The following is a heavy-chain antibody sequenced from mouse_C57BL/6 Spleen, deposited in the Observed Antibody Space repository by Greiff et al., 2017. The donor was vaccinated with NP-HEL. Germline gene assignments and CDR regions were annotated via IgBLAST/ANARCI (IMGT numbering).Heavy chain of an antibody. CDR2: IDPSDSET. Sequence: QVQLQQPGAELVRPGSSVKLSCKASGYTFTSYWMHWVKQRPIQGLEWIGNIDPSDSETHYNQKFKDKATLTVDKSSSTAYMQLSSLTSEDSAVYYCARKPDYYGSSYAMDYWGQGTSVTVSS. D-gene: IGHD1-1*01. V-gene: IGHV1-52*01. CDR3: ARKPDYYGSSYAMDY. J-gene: IGHJ4*01. CDR1: GYTFTSYW.